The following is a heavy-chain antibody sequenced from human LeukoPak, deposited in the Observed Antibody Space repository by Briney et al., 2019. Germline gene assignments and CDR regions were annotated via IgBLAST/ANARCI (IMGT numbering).Heavy chain of an antibody. CDR3: ARGESYYPFDY. CDR2: ISHTGRT. CDR1: GGSMSNSNW. Sequence: PSGTLSLTCAVSGGSMSNSNWWSWIRQAPGKGLEWIGEISHTGRTDYNPSLRSRVTISVDTSKNQFSLKLSSVTAADTAVYYCARGESYYPFDYWGQGTLVTVSS. D-gene: IGHD1-26*01. V-gene: IGHV4-4*02. J-gene: IGHJ4*02.